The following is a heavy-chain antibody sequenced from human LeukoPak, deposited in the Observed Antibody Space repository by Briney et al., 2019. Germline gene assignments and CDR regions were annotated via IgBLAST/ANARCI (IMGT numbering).Heavy chain of an antibody. CDR1: ELSVSDNY. D-gene: IGHD3-10*01. CDR3: AKEYLIWFGDFDAFDI. Sequence: GGSLRLACAASELSVSDNYMSWVRQAPGKGLEWVSILYSGGNTYYTDSVKGRFTISRDNSKNTPYLQMNSLRAEDTAVYYCAKEYLIWFGDFDAFDIWGQGTMVTVSS. CDR2: LYSGGNT. V-gene: IGHV3-66*02. J-gene: IGHJ3*02.